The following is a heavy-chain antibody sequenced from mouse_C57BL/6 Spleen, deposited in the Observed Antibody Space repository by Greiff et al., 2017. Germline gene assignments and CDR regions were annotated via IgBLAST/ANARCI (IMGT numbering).Heavy chain of an antibody. D-gene: IGHD1-1*02. Sequence: QVQLKESGPELVKPGASVKISCKASGYAFSSSWMNWVKQRPGKGLEWIGRIYPGDGDTNYNGKFKGKATLTADKSSSTAYMQLSSLTSEDSAVYFCAREGYGVGAMDYWGQGTSVTVSS. J-gene: IGHJ4*01. CDR2: IYPGDGDT. CDR3: AREGYGVGAMDY. V-gene: IGHV1-82*01. CDR1: GYAFSSSW.